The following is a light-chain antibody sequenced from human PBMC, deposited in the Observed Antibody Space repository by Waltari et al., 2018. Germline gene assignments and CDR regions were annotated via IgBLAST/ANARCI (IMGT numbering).Light chain of an antibody. J-gene: IGKJ2*01. Sequence: DIVMTQSPLSLPVTPGEPASISCRSSQSLLHRNGKTFFAWYLKKPGQYPLVLIYLGSHRAYGVPDRFSGSDSGTDFTLKISRVEAEDVGVYYCMQGLQIPYTFGQGTKLEIK. CDR1: QSLLHRNGKTF. CDR2: LGS. CDR3: MQGLQIPYT. V-gene: IGKV2-28*01.